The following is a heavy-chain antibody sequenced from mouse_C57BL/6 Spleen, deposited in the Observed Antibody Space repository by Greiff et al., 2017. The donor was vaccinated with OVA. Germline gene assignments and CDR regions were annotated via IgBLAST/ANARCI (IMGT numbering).Heavy chain of an antibody. J-gene: IGHJ4*01. Sequence: EVKLVESGPELVKPGASVKISCKASGYSFTDYNMNWVKQSNGKSLEWIGVINPNYGTTSYNQKFKGKATLTVDQSSSTAYMQLNSLTSEDSAVYYCARGGGNSYAMDYWGQGTSVTVSS. CDR2: INPNYGTT. CDR3: ARGGGNSYAMDY. CDR1: GYSFTDYN. D-gene: IGHD2-1*01. V-gene: IGHV1-39*01.